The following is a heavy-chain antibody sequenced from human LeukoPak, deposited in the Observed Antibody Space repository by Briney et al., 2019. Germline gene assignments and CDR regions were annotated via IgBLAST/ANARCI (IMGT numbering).Heavy chain of an antibody. CDR3: ARSTNNWYLS. CDR2: INHSGST. D-gene: IGHD1-20*01. J-gene: IGHJ4*02. V-gene: IGHV4-34*01. CDR1: GGSFSGYY. Sequence: SGTLFLTCAVYGGSFSGYYWSWIRQPPGKGLEWIGEINHSGSTNYNPSLKSRVTISVDTSKNQFSLKLSSVTAADTAVYYCARSTNNWYLSWGQGTLVTVSS.